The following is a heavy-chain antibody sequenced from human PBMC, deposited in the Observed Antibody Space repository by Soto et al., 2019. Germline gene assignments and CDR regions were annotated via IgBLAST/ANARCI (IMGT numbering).Heavy chain of an antibody. Sequence: GGSLRLSCAASGFTFSDYYMSWIRQAPGKGLEWVSYISSSSSYTNYADSVKGRFTISRDNSKNTLYLQMNSLRAEDTAVYYCARDRGAAGNIPGAFDIWGQGTMVTVSS. CDR3: ARDRGAAGNIPGAFDI. J-gene: IGHJ3*02. CDR1: GFTFSDYY. D-gene: IGHD6-13*01. V-gene: IGHV3-11*06. CDR2: ISSSSSYT.